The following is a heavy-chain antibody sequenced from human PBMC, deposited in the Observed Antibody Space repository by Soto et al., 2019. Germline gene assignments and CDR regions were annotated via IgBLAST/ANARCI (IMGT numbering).Heavy chain of an antibody. V-gene: IGHV3-9*01. J-gene: IGHJ4*02. D-gene: IGHD3-3*01. CDR1: GFTFDDYA. Sequence: PGGSLRLSCAASGFTFDDYAMHWVRQAPGKGLEWVSGISWNSGSIGYADSVKGRFSISRDNAKNSLYLQMNSLRAEDTALYYCAKDYCSGYYNWGQGTLVTVSS. CDR2: ISWNSGSI. CDR3: AKDYCSGYYN.